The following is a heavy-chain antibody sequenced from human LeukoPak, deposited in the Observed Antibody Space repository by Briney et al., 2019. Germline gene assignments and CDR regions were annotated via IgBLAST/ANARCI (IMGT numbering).Heavy chain of an antibody. D-gene: IGHD2-15*01. CDR3: ARPYCSGGSCHDYFDY. CDR1: GYTFTGYY. CDR2: INPYSGGT. J-gene: IGHJ4*02. Sequence: ASVKVSCKASGYTFTGYYMHWVRQAPGQGLEWMGWINPYSGGTNYAQKFQGRVTMTRDTSISTAYIKLSRLTSDDTAVYYCARPYCSGGSCHDYFDYWGQGTLVTVSS. V-gene: IGHV1-2*02.